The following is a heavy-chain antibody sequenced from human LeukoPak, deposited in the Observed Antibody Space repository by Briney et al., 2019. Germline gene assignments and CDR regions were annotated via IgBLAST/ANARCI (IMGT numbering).Heavy chain of an antibody. V-gene: IGHV4-59*01. D-gene: IGHD6-13*01. CDR3: ARVIAAAGTRFYYGMDV. J-gene: IGHJ6*02. CDR1: GGSISSYY. CDR2: IYYSGST. Sequence: SETLSLTCTVSGGSISSYYWSWIRQPPGKGLEWIRYIYYSGSTNFNPSLKSRVTISVDTSKNQFSLKLSSVTAADTAVYYCARVIAAAGTRFYYGMDVWGQGTTVTVSS.